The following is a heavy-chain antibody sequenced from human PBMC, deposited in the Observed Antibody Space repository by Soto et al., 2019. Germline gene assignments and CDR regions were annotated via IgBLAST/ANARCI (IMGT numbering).Heavy chain of an antibody. CDR2: IYYSGST. V-gene: IGHV4-31*03. Sequence: KPSETLSLTCTVSGGSISSGGYYWSWIRQHPGKGLEWIGYIYYSGSTYYNPSLKSRVTISVDTSKNQFSLKLSSVTAADTAVYYCARTTGNKEWIQLWQSFDYWGQGTLVTVSS. CDR1: GGSISSGGYY. J-gene: IGHJ4*02. CDR3: ARTTGNKEWIQLWQSFDY. D-gene: IGHD5-18*01.